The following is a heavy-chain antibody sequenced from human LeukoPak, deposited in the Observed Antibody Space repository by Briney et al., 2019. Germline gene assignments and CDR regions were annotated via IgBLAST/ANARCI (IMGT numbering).Heavy chain of an antibody. CDR2: ISYDGSDE. CDR1: GFTFSGYG. CDR3: VRQAQEDY. J-gene: IGHJ4*02. V-gene: IGHV3-30*03. Sequence: PGRSLRLSCAASGFTFSGYGMHWVRHVPDKGLEWVAVISYDGSDEYYADSVKGRFTISRDNSKNTLYLQMNDPRAEDTAIYYCVRQAQEDYWGRGTLVTVSS.